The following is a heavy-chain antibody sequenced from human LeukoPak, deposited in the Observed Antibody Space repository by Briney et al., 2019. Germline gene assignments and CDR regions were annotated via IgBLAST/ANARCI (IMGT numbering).Heavy chain of an antibody. CDR2: MNPNSGNT. D-gene: IGHD2-8*01. Sequence: GASVKVSCKASGYTFTSYDINWVRQATGQGLEWMGWMNPNSGNTGYAQKFQGRVTMTRNTSISTAYMELSSLRSGDTAVYYCARGAFGWCVHYFDYWGQGTLVTVSS. CDR3: ARGAFGWCVHYFDY. V-gene: IGHV1-8*01. CDR1: GYTFTSYD. J-gene: IGHJ4*02.